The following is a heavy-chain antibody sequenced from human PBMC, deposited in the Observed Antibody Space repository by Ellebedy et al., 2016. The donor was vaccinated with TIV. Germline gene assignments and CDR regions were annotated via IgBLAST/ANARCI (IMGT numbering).Heavy chain of an antibody. J-gene: IGHJ6*02. Sequence: GESLKISCAASGFTFSSYWMTWVRQAPGKGLEWVANIKENGGDKYYVDSVKGRFTISRDNAKNSLYLQMDTLRGEDTAVYYCARERKYNFGYYYYYGMDVWGQGTTVTVSS. CDR1: GFTFSSYW. CDR2: IKENGGDK. V-gene: IGHV3-7*01. CDR3: ARERKYNFGYYYYYGMDV. D-gene: IGHD1-1*01.